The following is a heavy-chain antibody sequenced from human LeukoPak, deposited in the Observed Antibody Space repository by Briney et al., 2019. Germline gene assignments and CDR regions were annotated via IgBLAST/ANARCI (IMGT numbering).Heavy chain of an antibody. Sequence: PGGSLRLSCAASGFTVSSNYMSWVRQAPGKGLEWVSVIYSGGSTYYADSVKGRFTISRDNSKNTLYLQMNSLRAEDTAVYYCAREYYYDSSGTDRGQGTLVTVSS. J-gene: IGHJ4*02. V-gene: IGHV3-66*01. CDR1: GFTVSSNY. D-gene: IGHD3-22*01. CDR3: AREYYYDSSGTD. CDR2: IYSGGST.